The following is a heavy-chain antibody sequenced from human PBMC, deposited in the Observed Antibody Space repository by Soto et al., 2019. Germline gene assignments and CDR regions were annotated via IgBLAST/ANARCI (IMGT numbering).Heavy chain of an antibody. Sequence: QVQLVESGGGLVKPGGSLRLSCAASGFTFSDYYMSWIRQAPGKGLEWVSYISSSSSYTNYADSVKGRFTISRDNAKNSLYLQMNSLRAEDTAVYYCARVHDFWSDNDAFDIWGQGTMVTVSS. CDR2: ISSSSSYT. V-gene: IGHV3-11*06. CDR3: ARVHDFWSDNDAFDI. CDR1: GFTFSDYY. J-gene: IGHJ3*02. D-gene: IGHD3-3*01.